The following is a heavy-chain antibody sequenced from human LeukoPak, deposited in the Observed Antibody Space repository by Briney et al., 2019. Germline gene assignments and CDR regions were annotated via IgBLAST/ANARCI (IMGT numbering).Heavy chain of an antibody. J-gene: IGHJ3*02. D-gene: IGHD1-26*01. V-gene: IGHV3-64*01. CDR3: ARGDSGSYYRPGALAFDI. CDR1: GFTFSSYA. CDR2: ISSNGGST. Sequence: PGESLRLSCAVSGFTFSSYAMHWVRQAPGKGLEYVSAISSNGGSTYYANSVKGRFTISRDNSKNTLYLQMGSLRAEDMAVYYCARGDSGSYYRPGALAFDIWGQGTMVTVSS.